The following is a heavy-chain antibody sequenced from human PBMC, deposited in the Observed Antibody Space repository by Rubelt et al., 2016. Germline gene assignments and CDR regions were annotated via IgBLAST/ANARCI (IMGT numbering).Heavy chain of an antibody. J-gene: IGHJ5*02. Sequence: QLQESGPGLVKSSETLSLTCTVSGFSISSGYFWGWIRQPPGEGLEWIGYIHDSGTANYNPSLKSRATMSVDTSKNQFSLKLRSVSAADTAVYYCVRGGASGRYGWLDPWGQGTLVTVSS. D-gene: IGHD6-19*01. V-gene: IGHV4-38-2*02. CDR3: VRGGASGRYGWLDP. CDR2: IHDSGTA. CDR1: GFSISSGYF.